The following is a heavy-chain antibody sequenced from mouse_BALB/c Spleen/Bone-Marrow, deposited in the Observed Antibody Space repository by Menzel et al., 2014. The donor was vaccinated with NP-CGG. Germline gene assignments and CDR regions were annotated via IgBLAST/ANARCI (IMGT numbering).Heavy chain of an antibody. J-gene: IGHJ2*01. V-gene: IGHV5-6-3*01. D-gene: IGHD2-1*01. CDR2: INSNGGST. CDR3: VRGNYGNYVDYFDF. CDR1: GFTLSNYG. Sequence: EVQVVESGGGLVQPGGSLKLSCAASGFTLSNYGTSWVRQTPDKRLELVVTINSNGGSTCYPDSVKGRFTISRDTAKNTLYLQMSSLKSEETAMYYCVRGNYGNYVDYFDFWGQGTTLTVSS.